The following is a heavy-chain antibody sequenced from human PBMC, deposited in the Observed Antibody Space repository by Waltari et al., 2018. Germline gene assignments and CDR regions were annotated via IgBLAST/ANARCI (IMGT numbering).Heavy chain of an antibody. CDR3: TRGGRDSSWYWRD. J-gene: IGHJ4*02. D-gene: IGHD6-13*01. Sequence: EVQLVESGGGLAQPGGSLRLSCAACGLSFSNYWMTWVRQASGKGPGWGANIKQDGSEKYYMDSVKGRFTISRDNAKNSLYLQMNNLRVEDTAVYYCTRGGRDSSWYWRDWGQGTLVTVSS. CDR2: IKQDGSEK. CDR1: GLSFSNYW. V-gene: IGHV3-7*01.